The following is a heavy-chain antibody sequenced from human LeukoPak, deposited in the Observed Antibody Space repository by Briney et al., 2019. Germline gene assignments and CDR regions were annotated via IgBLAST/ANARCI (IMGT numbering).Heavy chain of an antibody. CDR3: ARGGPDFWSFPQIDY. Sequence: ASVKVSCKASGYTFTGYYMHWVRQAPGQGLEWMGWINPNSGGTNYAQKFQGRVTMTRDTSISTAYMELSRLRSDDTAVYYCARGGPDFWSFPQIDYWGQGTLVTVSS. J-gene: IGHJ4*02. CDR2: INPNSGGT. CDR1: GYTFTGYY. V-gene: IGHV1-2*02. D-gene: IGHD3-3*01.